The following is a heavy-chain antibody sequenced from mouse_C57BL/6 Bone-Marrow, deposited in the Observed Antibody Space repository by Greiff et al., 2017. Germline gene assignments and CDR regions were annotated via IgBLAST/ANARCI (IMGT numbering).Heavy chain of an antibody. CDR3: ARSALLDY. D-gene: IGHD3-1*01. V-gene: IGHV1-4*01. CDR1: GYSFTSYT. J-gene: IGHJ2*01. Sequence: QVQLQPSGAELARPGASVKMSCKASGYSFTSYTMYWIKQRSGQGLEWIGYINHSSGYTKYNQKFKDKVTLTADKSTSKAYMQLSSLTSDYSAVYYCARSALLDYWGQGTTLTVSS. CDR2: INHSSGYT.